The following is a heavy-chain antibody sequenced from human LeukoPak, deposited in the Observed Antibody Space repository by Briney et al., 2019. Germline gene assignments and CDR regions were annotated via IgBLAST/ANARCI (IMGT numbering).Heavy chain of an antibody. CDR3: ARVVLFGRTGYYFDY. CDR1: GGSFSSYY. V-gene: IGHV4-59*01. D-gene: IGHD3/OR15-3a*01. Sequence: SETLSLTCTVSGGSFSSYYWNWIRQPPGKGLEWIGYVYYSGSTNYNPSLKSRVTISVDTSKNQFSLKLTSVTAADTAVYYCARVVLFGRTGYYFDYWGQGTLVTVSS. CDR2: VYYSGST. J-gene: IGHJ4*02.